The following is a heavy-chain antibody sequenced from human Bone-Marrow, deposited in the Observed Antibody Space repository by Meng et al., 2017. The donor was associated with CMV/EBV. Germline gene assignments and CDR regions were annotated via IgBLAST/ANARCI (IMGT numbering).Heavy chain of an antibody. D-gene: IGHD2-2*02. J-gene: IGHJ6*02. V-gene: IGHV3-30-3*01. CDR1: GFTFSSYA. CDR2: ISYDGSNK. CDR3: ARGYCSSTSCYTGSSYYYYGMDV. Sequence: GESLKISCSASGFTFSSYAMHWVRQAPGKGLEWVAVISYDGSNKYYADSVKSRFTISRDNSKNTLYLQMTSLRAEDTAVYYCARGYCSSTSCYTGSSYYYYGMDVWGQGTTVAVSS.